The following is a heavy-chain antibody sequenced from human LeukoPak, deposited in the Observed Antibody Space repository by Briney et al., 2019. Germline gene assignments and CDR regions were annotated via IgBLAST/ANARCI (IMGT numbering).Heavy chain of an antibody. J-gene: IGHJ4*02. CDR2: ITHSGYE. Sequence: GGSLRLSCAASGFTFSVYSMNWVRQAPGKGLEWVSSITHSGYEYYADSVRGRFTISRDNAKNSLYLQMHSLRAEDTAVYYCARVISTDYYVGYWGLGTLVTVSS. CDR1: GFTFSVYS. CDR3: ARVISTDYYVGY. V-gene: IGHV3-21*01. D-gene: IGHD3-22*01.